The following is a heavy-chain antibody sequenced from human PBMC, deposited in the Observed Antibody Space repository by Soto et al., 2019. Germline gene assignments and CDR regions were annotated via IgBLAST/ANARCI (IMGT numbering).Heavy chain of an antibody. D-gene: IGHD3-22*01. V-gene: IGHV5-10-1*01. CDR2: IDPSDSYT. J-gene: IGHJ6*02. Sequence: PGESLKISCKGSGYSFTSYWISWVRQMPGKGLEWMGRIDPSDSYTNYSPSFQGHVTISADKSISTAYLQWSSLKASDTAMYYCARDPDTYYYDSSGMDVWGQGTTVTVSS. CDR3: ARDPDTYYYDSSGMDV. CDR1: GYSFTSYW.